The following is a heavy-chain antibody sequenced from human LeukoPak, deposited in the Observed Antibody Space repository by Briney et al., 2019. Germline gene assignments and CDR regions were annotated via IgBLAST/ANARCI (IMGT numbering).Heavy chain of an antibody. J-gene: IGHJ4*02. CDR3: ANDLYYYDSSGPGY. CDR1: GFTFSSYA. CDR2: ISYDGSNK. D-gene: IGHD3-22*01. V-gene: IGHV3-30-3*02. Sequence: GRSLRLSCAASGFTFSSYAMHWVRQAPGKGLEWVAVISYDGSNKYYADSVKGRFTISRDNSKNTLYLQMNSLRAEDTAVYYCANDLYYYDSSGPGYWGQGTLVTVSS.